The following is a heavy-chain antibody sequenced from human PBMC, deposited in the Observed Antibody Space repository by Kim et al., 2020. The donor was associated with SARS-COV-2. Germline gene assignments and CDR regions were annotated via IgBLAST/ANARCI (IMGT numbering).Heavy chain of an antibody. V-gene: IGHV4-39*01. J-gene: IGHJ4*02. D-gene: IGHD6-6*01. CDR2: T. Sequence: TYNNPTPQGRVTISVETSKNTFALSVTSVTAADTAVYYCARMFSSRRYFDKWGQGTLVTVSS. CDR3: ARMFSSRRYFDK.